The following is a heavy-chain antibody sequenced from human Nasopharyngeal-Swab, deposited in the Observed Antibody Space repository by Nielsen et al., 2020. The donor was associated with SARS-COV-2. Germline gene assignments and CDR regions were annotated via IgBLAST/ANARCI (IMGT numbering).Heavy chain of an antibody. V-gene: IGHV4-61*02. CDR3: ARSVYGYYGLFDY. CDR1: GGSISSGSYY. J-gene: IGHJ4*02. D-gene: IGHD3-10*01. CDR2: IYTSGST. Sequence: SETLSLTCTVSGGSISSGSYYWRWIRQPAGKGLEWIGRIYTSGSTNYNPSLKSRVTISVDTSKNQFSLKLSSVTAADTAVYYCARSVYGYYGLFDYWGQGTLVTVSS.